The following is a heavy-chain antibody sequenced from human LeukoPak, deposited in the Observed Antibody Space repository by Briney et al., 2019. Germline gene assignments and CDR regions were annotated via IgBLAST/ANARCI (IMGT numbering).Heavy chain of an antibody. Sequence: PGGSLRLSCAVSGFTFDDYGMSWVRQAPGKGLELVSGINWNGGSTGYADSVKGRFTISRDNSKNTLYLQMNSLRAEDTAVYYCAKGQGYPSGSPFDYWGQGTLVTVSS. CDR3: AKGQGYPSGSPFDY. V-gene: IGHV3-20*04. CDR1: GFTFDDYG. CDR2: INWNGGST. J-gene: IGHJ4*02. D-gene: IGHD3-22*01.